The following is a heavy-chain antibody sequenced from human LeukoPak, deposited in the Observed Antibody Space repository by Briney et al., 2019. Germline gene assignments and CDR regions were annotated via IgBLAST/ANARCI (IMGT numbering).Heavy chain of an antibody. D-gene: IGHD1-1*01. CDR3: ARVARTTGTHFDY. CDR1: GGTFSSYA. Sequence: GASVKVSCKASGGTFSSYAISWVRQAPGQGLEWMGRIIPIFGIANYAQKFQGRVTITADKSTSTAYMELSSLRSEDTAVYYCARVARTTGTHFDYWGQGTLVTVSS. CDR2: IIPIFGIA. J-gene: IGHJ4*02. V-gene: IGHV1-69*04.